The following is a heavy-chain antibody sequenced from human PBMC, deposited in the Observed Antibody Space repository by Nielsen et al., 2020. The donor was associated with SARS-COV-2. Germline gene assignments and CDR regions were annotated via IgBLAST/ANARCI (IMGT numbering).Heavy chain of an antibody. J-gene: IGHJ4*03. CDR2: INHSGST. V-gene: IGHV4-34*01. D-gene: IGHD6-19*01. Sequence: PGKGLEWIGEINHSGSTNYNPSLKSRVTISVDTSKNQFSLKLSSVTAADTAVYYCARGYKGGWAPRDYFDYWGQGTTVTVSS. CDR3: ARGYKGGWAPRDYFDY.